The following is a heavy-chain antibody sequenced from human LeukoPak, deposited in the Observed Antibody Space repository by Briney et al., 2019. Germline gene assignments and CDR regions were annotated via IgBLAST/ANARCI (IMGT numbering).Heavy chain of an antibody. V-gene: IGHV3-73*01. Sequence: GGSLKLSCAASGFTFSGSAIHWVRQSSGKGLEWVGHIDKKDNFYATTSAASVTGRFTISRDDSKNTAYLQMNSLKTEDTALYYCTRGSGTYNWLDPWGQGTLVTVSS. D-gene: IGHD1-26*01. CDR2: IDKKDNFYAT. CDR3: TRGSGTYNWLDP. J-gene: IGHJ5*02. CDR1: GFTFSGSA.